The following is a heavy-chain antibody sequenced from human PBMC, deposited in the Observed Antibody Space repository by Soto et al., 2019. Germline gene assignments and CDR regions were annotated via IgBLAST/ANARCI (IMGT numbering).Heavy chain of an antibody. CDR2: VSYDGNNE. CDR1: GFTFSSFP. J-gene: IGHJ4*02. V-gene: IGHV3-30-3*01. Sequence: QVRLVESGGGVVRPGRSLRLACAASGFTFSSFPMHWVRQAPGKGLEWVAVVSYDGNNEYYADSVKGRFTISRDNSRTTLFLQMNSLRVEDPAPYYCARGHTTYGDSLDYWGQGALVTVSS. D-gene: IGHD4-17*01. CDR3: ARGHTTYGDSLDY.